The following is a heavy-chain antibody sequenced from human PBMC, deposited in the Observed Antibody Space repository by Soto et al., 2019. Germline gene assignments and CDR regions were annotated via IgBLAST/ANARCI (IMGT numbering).Heavy chain of an antibody. CDR3: AHTKDSSGFLTS. J-gene: IGHJ5*02. CDR2: IHWNDDK. D-gene: IGHD3-22*01. CDR1: GFSLSTSGVG. V-gene: IGHV2-5*01. Sequence: SCPTLVNPTQTLTLTCTFSGFSLSTSGVGVDWIRQPPGETLEWLALIHWNDDKRYSPYLKSRLTITKDTSKNQVVLTLTNLDPLDTGTYFCAHTKDSSGFLTSWGQGSLVTVSS.